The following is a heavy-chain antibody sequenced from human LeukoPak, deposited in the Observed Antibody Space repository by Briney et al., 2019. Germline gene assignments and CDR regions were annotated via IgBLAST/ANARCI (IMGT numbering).Heavy chain of an antibody. Sequence: TGGSLRLSCAASGFTFSSYEMNWVRQAPGKGLEWVSAISGSGGSTYYADSVKGRFTISRDNSKNTLYLQMNSLRAEDTAVYYCAKATYYDILTGLDAFDIWGQGTMVTVSS. D-gene: IGHD3-9*01. CDR2: ISGSGGST. CDR1: GFTFSSYE. CDR3: AKATYYDILTGLDAFDI. V-gene: IGHV3-23*01. J-gene: IGHJ3*02.